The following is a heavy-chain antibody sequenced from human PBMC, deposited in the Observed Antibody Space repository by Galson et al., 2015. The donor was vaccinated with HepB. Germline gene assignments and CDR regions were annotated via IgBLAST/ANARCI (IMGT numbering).Heavy chain of an antibody. D-gene: IGHD6-13*01. J-gene: IGHJ6*02. CDR1: GGTFSSYA. CDR3: ARDPIAAAARGALLYGMDV. Sequence: SVKVSCKASGGTFSSYAISWVRQAPGQGLEWIGGSIPIFGTANYAQKLQGRVTITADESTSTAYMELSSLRSEYTAVYYCARDPIAAAARGALLYGMDVWGQVTTVTVSS. CDR2: SIPIFGTA. V-gene: IGHV1-69*01.